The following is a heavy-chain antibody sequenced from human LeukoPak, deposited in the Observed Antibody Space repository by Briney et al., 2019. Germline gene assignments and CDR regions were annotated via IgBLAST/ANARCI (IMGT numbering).Heavy chain of an antibody. D-gene: IGHD3-10*01. J-gene: IGHJ4*02. V-gene: IGHV3-49*04. Sequence: GGSLRLSCTVSGFTFGDHAMSWVRQAPGKGLEWVGFIRSKANGGTTDYAASVKGRFTTSRDDSKSSLYLQMNSLKSEDTAVYYCASSRRFGEFVFDYWGQGTLVTVSS. CDR2: IRSKANGGTT. CDR3: ASSRRFGEFVFDY. CDR1: GFTFGDHA.